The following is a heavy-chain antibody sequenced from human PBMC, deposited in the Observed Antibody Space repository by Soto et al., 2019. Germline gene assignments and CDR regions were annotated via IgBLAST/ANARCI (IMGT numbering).Heavy chain of an antibody. D-gene: IGHD1-26*01. CDR2: IRHDGSNI. CDR3: ARDGVGATAYFGYFDY. Sequence: QEQLVESGGGVVQPGRSLRLSCAAPETIFSGYGMHWVRQAPGKGLEWVAVIRHDGSNIYYADSVKGRFTMSRDNSKNTLDLQMDSLRAEDTAVYYCARDGVGATAYFGYFDYWGQGALVTVSS. CDR1: ETIFSGYG. V-gene: IGHV3-33*01. J-gene: IGHJ4*02.